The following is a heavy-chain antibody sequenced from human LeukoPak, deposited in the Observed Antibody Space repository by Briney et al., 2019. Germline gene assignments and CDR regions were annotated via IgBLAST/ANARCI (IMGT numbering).Heavy chain of an antibody. D-gene: IGHD2-2*01. CDR2: IYYSGST. Sequence: PSETLSLTCTVSGGSISSGGYYWSWIRQHPGKGLEWIGYIYYSGSTYYNPSLKSRVTISVDTSKNQFSLKLSSETAADTAVYYCARVRQARVVPAALTPYYYYGMDVWGQGTTVTVSS. J-gene: IGHJ6*02. V-gene: IGHV4-31*03. CDR1: GGSISSGGYY. CDR3: ARVRQARVVPAALTPYYYYGMDV.